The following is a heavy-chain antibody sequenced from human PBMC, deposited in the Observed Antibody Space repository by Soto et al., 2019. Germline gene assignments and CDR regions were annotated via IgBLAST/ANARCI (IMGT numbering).Heavy chain of an antibody. CDR3: ARAEVVRGVLY. J-gene: IGHJ4*02. CDR2: IYSGGST. CDR1: GFTVSSNY. V-gene: IGHV3-66*01. D-gene: IGHD3-10*01. Sequence: AGGSLRLSCAASGFTVSSNYMSWVRQAPGKGLEWVSVIYSGGSTYYADSVKGRFTISRVNSKNTLYLQMNSLRAEDTAVYYCARAEVVRGVLYWGQGTLVTVSS.